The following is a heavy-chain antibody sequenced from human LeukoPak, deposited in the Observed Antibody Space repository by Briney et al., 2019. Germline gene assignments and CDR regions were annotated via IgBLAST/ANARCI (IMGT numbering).Heavy chain of an antibody. Sequence: GGSLRLSCAASGFTFNSYAMSWVRQAPGKGLEWVSAISGSGGSTYYADSVKGRFTISRDNSKNTLYLQMNSLRAEDTAVYYCAKARRGGRRSYSSSSFDYWGQGTLVTVSS. CDR1: GFTFNSYA. CDR2: ISGSGGST. D-gene: IGHD6-6*01. J-gene: IGHJ4*02. CDR3: AKARRGGRRSYSSSSFDY. V-gene: IGHV3-23*01.